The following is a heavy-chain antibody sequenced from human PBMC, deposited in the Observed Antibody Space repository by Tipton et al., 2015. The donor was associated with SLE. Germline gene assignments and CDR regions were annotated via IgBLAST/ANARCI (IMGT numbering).Heavy chain of an antibody. Sequence: TLSLTCTVSGGSISSSSYYWGWIRQPPGKGLEWIGSIYYSGSTYYNPSLKSRVTISVDTSKNQFSLKLSSVTAADTAVYYCASYSGSWGYAFDIWGQGTMVTVSS. D-gene: IGHD1-26*01. CDR3: ASYSGSWGYAFDI. CDR1: GGSISSSSYY. CDR2: IYYSGST. J-gene: IGHJ3*02. V-gene: IGHV4-39*07.